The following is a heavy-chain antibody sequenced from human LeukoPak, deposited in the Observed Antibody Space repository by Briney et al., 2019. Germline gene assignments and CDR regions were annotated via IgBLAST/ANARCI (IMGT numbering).Heavy chain of an antibody. CDR2: IAVGSGST. D-gene: IGHD3-9*01. Sequence: GASVKVSCKASGFTFTTSAVQWVRQARGQRLEWIGWIAVGSGSTKYTQKFQERVTIIRDMSTSTAYMELSSLRSEDTAVYYCAQGFDILTGYAFHIWGQGTMVTVSS. V-gene: IGHV1-58*01. J-gene: IGHJ3*02. CDR1: GFTFTTSA. CDR3: AQGFDILTGYAFHI.